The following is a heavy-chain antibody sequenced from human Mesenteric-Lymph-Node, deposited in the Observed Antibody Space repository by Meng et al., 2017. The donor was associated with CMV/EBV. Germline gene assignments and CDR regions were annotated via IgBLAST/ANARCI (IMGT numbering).Heavy chain of an antibody. V-gene: IGHV3-23*01. CDR3: AREPVRAAADYYYYGMDV. J-gene: IGHJ6*02. CDR1: GFTYRTSV. D-gene: IGHD6-13*01. CDR2: ISGSGYST. Sequence: GGSLRLSCAASGFTYRTSVMNWVRQSPGKGLEWVSSISGSGYSTYYADSVKGRFTISRDNSKNTLYLQMNSLRAEDTAVYYCAREPVRAAADYYYYGMDVWGQGTTVTVSS.